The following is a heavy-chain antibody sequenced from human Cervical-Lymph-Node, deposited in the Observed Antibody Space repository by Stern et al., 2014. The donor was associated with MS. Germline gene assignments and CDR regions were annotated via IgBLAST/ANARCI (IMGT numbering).Heavy chain of an antibody. Sequence: EVQLVESGGGLIQPGGSLRLSCAASGFSISDHYMSWVRQAPGKGLEWISVIYSGGSTFNADSVEGRFLVSRDTSKNTVYLQMNSLKGEDTAIYYCARDRTIRADGTLSGYFDLWGRGTRVTVS. CDR3: ARDRTIRADGTLSGYFDL. CDR2: IYSGGST. D-gene: IGHD1-7*01. V-gene: IGHV3-53*01. J-gene: IGHJ2*01. CDR1: GFSISDHY.